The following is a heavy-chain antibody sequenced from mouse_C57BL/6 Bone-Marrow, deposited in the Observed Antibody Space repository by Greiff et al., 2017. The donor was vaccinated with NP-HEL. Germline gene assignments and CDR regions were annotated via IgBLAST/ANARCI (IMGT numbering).Heavy chain of an antibody. D-gene: IGHD1-1*01. J-gene: IGHJ1*03. CDR1: GYAFSSYW. CDR3: ARSATTVVVHWYFDV. Sequence: QVHVKQSGAELVKPGASVKISCKASGYAFSSYWMNWVKQRPGKGLEWIGQIYPGDGDTNYNGKFKGKATLTADKSSSTAYMQLSSLTSEDSAVYFCARSATTVVVHWYFDVWGTGTTVTVSS. V-gene: IGHV1-80*01. CDR2: IYPGDGDT.